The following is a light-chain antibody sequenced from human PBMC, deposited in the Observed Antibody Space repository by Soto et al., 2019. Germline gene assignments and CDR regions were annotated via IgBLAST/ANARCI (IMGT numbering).Light chain of an antibody. CDR3: SSYTSSSTHV. CDR2: DVS. CDR1: RSDGGGYNY. V-gene: IGLV2-14*01. Sequence: QSVLTQPASAFPSPGPSLPISLTGTRSDGGGYNYVSWYQQHPGKAPKLMIYDVSSRPSGVSDRFSGSKSGNTASLTISGLQAEDEADYYCSSYTSSSTHVFGTGTKVTV. J-gene: IGLJ1*01.